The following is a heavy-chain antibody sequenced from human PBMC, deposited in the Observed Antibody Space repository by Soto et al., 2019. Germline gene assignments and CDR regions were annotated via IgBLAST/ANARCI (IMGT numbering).Heavy chain of an antibody. CDR1: SYDFTHYW. CDR2: IYPGDSDT. V-gene: IGHV5-51*01. J-gene: IGHJ4*02. D-gene: IGHD1-26*01. CDR3: ATAVGYSDASDLYSLEH. Sequence: PGESLKISCKVSSYDFTHYWINWVRQTPGKVLEWMGVIYPGDSDTKYSPSFQGQFTISADKSIDTAYLQRSGLKASVTAIYYRATAVGYSDASDLYSLEHWGQGPPLSVS.